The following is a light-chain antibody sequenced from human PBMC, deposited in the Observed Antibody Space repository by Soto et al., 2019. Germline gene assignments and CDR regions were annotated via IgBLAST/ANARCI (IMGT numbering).Light chain of an antibody. J-gene: IGKJ2*01. CDR2: GAS. V-gene: IGKV3-20*01. Sequence: EIVLTQSPGTLSLSPGERATLSCRARQSVKFSSLAWYQHKRGQAPTLLIYGASTRATAVPDRFSGSGSGTEFTLTISSLEPDDFAVYYCQQYGSSPGYTFGQGTKLEIK. CDR3: QQYGSSPGYT. CDR1: QSVKFSS.